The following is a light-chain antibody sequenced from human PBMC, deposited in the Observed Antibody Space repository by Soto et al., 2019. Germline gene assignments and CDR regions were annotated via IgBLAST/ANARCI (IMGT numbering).Light chain of an antibody. CDR1: SSAVGGYNY. CDR2: EVS. J-gene: IGLJ3*02. V-gene: IGLV2-8*01. Sequence: QSALTKPPSASGSPGQSVTISCTGTSSAVGGYNYVSWYQQHPGKAPKLMIYEVSKRPSGVPDRFSGSKSGNTASLTVSGLQAEDEADYYCSSYAGSNNLVFGGGTKLTVL. CDR3: SSYAGSNNLV.